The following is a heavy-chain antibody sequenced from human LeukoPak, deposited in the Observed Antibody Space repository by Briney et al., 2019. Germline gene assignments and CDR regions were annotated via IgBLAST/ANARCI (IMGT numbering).Heavy chain of an antibody. CDR1: GGSISSYY. CDR3: ATSHDVKTAPYDL. J-gene: IGHJ5*02. V-gene: IGHV4-4*09. Sequence: SETLSLTCTVSGGSISSYYWSWVRQSPGKGLEWIGYIFTSGWTDYNPSLKSRVTMSVDTSKSQLSMELRFLTAADTAVYYCATSHDVKTAPYDLWGQGTLVTVSS. CDR2: IFTSGWT. D-gene: IGHD2-21*01.